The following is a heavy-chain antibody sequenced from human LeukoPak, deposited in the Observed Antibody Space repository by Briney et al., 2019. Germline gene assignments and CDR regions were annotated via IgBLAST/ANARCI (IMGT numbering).Heavy chain of an antibody. J-gene: IGHJ5*02. CDR3: ARDVSSGWYSSFDP. CDR1: GDSFSINSAA. V-gene: IGHV6-1*01. Sequence: SPTLSLTFAISGDSFSINSAAWNWVRQSPGRGLEWLGRTYYRAKWYNDDAVSVKSRITINPDTSKNQFSLQLNSVTPEDTAVYYCARDVSSGWYSSFDPWGQGTLVTVSS. CDR2: TYYRAKWYN. D-gene: IGHD6-19*01.